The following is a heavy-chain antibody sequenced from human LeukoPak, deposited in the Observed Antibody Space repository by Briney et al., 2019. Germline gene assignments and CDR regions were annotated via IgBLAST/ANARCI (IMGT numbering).Heavy chain of an antibody. D-gene: IGHD6-19*01. CDR2: IYYSGST. Sequence: SETLSLTCTVSGGSISSYYWGWIRQPPGKGLERIGSIYYSGSTYYNPSLKSRVTISVDTSKNQFSLKLSSVTAADTAVYYCAREGWEQWLVPPLDYWGQGTLVTVSS. V-gene: IGHV4-39*02. CDR3: AREGWEQWLVPPLDY. J-gene: IGHJ4*02. CDR1: GGSISSYY.